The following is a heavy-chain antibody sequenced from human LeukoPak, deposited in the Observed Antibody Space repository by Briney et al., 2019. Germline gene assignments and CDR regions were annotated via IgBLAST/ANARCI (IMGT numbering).Heavy chain of an antibody. Sequence: SETLSLTCTVSGGSISSSSYYWGWIRQPRGKGLEWIGSIYYSGSTYYNPSLKSRVTITVDTSKNQFSLKLSSVTAADTAVYYCARQKRYYGSGSFWFDPWGQGALVTVSS. CDR3: ARQKRYYGSGSFWFDP. CDR2: IYYSGST. V-gene: IGHV4-39*01. CDR1: GGSISSSSYY. J-gene: IGHJ5*02. D-gene: IGHD3-10*01.